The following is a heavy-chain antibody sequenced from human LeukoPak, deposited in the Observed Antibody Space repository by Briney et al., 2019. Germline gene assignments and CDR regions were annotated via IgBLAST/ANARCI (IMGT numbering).Heavy chain of an antibody. CDR2: ISGSGGST. V-gene: IGHV3-23*01. CDR1: GFTFSSYA. J-gene: IGHJ3*02. Sequence: GGSLRLSCAASGFTFSSYAMSWVRQAPGKGLEWVSAISGSGGSTYYADSVKGRFTISRDNSKNTLYLQMNSLRAEDTAVYYCAESPSYQVDASDIWGQGTMVTVSS. CDR3: AESPSYQVDASDI.